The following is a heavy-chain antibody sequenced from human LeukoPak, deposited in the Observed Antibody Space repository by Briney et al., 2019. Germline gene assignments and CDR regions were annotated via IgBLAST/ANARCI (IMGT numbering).Heavy chain of an antibody. V-gene: IGHV1-2*02. CDR3: ARVAHHCSGGSCYSEGYYFDY. D-gene: IGHD2-15*01. CDR2: INPNSGGT. CDR1: GYTFTGYY. J-gene: IGHJ4*02. Sequence: GASVKVSCKASGYTFTGYYMHWVRQAPGQGLECMGWINPNSGGTNYAQKFQGRVTMTRDTSISTAYMELSRLRSDDTAVYYCARVAHHCSGGSCYSEGYYFDYWGQGTLVTVSS.